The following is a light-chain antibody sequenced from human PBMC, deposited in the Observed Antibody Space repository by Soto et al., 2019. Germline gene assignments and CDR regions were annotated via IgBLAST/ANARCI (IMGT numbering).Light chain of an antibody. V-gene: IGKV3-11*01. Sequence: EIVLTQSPSTLSLSPGEGSTLSCRASQTVSNFLAWYQQKPGQAPRLLIYDASKRATGIPARFSGSGSGTDFTLTISSLEPEDFAVYYCQQRYNWPLTFGGGTKVDIK. CDR2: DAS. CDR1: QTVSNF. CDR3: QQRYNWPLT. J-gene: IGKJ4*01.